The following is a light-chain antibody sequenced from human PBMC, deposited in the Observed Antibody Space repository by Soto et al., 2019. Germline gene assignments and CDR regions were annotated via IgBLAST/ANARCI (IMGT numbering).Light chain of an antibody. CDR2: EVR. J-gene: IGLJ1*01. Sequence: QSVLTQPASVSGSPGQSITISCTGTSSDVGGYDFVSWYQHHPGKAPKLMIYEVRTRPSGVSDRFSGSKSGNTASLTISGLQAEDEADYYCSSYTSDWGVLGTGTKLTVL. CDR1: SSDVGGYDF. CDR3: SSYTSDWGV. V-gene: IGLV2-14*01.